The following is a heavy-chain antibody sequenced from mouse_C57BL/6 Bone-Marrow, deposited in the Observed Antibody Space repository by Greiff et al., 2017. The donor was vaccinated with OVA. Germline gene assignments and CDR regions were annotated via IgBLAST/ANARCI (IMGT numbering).Heavy chain of an antibody. CDR2: LYPRSGNT. J-gene: IGHJ3*01. CDR3: ARDGQLRPWFAY. V-gene: IGHV1-81*01. CDR1: GYTFTSYG. D-gene: IGHD3-2*02. Sequence: QVQLQQSGAELARPGASVKMSCKASGYTFTSYGISWVKQSTGQGLEWIGELYPRSGNTYYNEKFKGKSTLTADKSSSTAYMELRSLTAEDSAVYFCARDGQLRPWFAYWGQGTLVTVSA.